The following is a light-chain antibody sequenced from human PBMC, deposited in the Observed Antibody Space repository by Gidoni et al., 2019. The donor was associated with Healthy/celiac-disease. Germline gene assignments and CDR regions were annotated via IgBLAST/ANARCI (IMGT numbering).Light chain of an antibody. CDR1: QSVLYSSNNKNY. J-gene: IGKJ1*01. V-gene: IGKV4-1*01. Sequence: DIVMTKSPDSLAVSLGERATINCKSSQSVLYSSNNKNYLAWYQQKPGQPPKLLIYWASTRESGVPDRFSGSGSGTDFTLTISSLQAEDVAVYYCQQYYSTLTWTFGQXTKVEIK. CDR3: QQYYSTLTWT. CDR2: WAS.